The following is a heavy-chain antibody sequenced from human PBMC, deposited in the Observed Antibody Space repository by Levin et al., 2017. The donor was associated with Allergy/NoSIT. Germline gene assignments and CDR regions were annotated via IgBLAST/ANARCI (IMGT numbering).Heavy chain of an antibody. J-gene: IGHJ4*02. Sequence: SETLSLTCTVSGGSVSSGSYYWSWIRQPPGKGLEWIGYIYYSGSTNYNPSLKSRVTISVDTSKNQFSLKLSSVTAADTAVYYCARIPFRLDYGDYGDPEGYFDYWGQGTLVTVSS. V-gene: IGHV4-61*01. CDR1: GGSVSSGSYY. CDR2: IYYSGST. D-gene: IGHD4-17*01. CDR3: ARIPFRLDYGDYGDPEGYFDY.